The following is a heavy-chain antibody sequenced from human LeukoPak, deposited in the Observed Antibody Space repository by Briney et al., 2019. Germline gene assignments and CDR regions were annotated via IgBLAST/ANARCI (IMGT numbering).Heavy chain of an antibody. CDR3: AKYGLYSFDS. CDR2: IHSSGST. J-gene: IGHJ4*02. Sequence: SETLSLTCTVSGGSITEYYWSWIRQPPGKGLQWIGYIHSSGSTNSNPSLKSRVTMSVDTSKNQFFLKLASVTAADTAVYYCAKYGLYSFDSWGQGTLVTVSS. CDR1: GGSITEYY. D-gene: IGHD4-17*01. V-gene: IGHV4-59*01.